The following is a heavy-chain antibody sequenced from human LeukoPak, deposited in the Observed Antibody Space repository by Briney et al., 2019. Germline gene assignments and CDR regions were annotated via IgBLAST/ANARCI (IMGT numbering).Heavy chain of an antibody. CDR3: AREAYGSGSYHFDY. D-gene: IGHD3-10*01. J-gene: IGHJ4*02. CDR1: GYTFTNYG. Sequence: ASVKVSCKTSGYTFTNYGLSWVRQAPGQGLEWMGWINTNTGNPMYAQGFTGRFVFSLDTSVSTAYLQISSLEAEDTAIYYCAREAYGSGSYHFDYWGQGTLVTASS. CDR2: INTNTGNP. V-gene: IGHV7-4-1*02.